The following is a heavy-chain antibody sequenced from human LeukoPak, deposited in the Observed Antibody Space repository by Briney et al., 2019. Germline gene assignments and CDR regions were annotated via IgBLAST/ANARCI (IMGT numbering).Heavy chain of an antibody. V-gene: IGHV1-58*02. Sequence: SVKVSCKASGFTFTSSAMQLVRQARGQRLEWIGWIVVGSGNTNYAQKFQERVTITRDMSTSTAYMELSSLRSEDTAVYYCAGDRNGYSYGYVYLWGQGTLVTVCS. CDR3: AGDRNGYSYGYVYL. CDR1: GFTFTSSA. J-gene: IGHJ4*02. CDR2: IVVGSGNT. D-gene: IGHD5-18*01.